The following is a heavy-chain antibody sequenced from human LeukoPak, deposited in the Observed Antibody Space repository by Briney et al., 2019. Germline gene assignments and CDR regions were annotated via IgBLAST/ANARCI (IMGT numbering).Heavy chain of an antibody. V-gene: IGHV3-23*01. CDR1: GFTFSNYG. D-gene: IGHD1-7*01. J-gene: IGHJ4*02. Sequence: GGSERLSCAASGFTFSNYGMTWVRQAPGKGLEWVSVISGSSSSAYYADSVKGRFIISRDNSKNTMYLQMNSLRAEDTAVYYCTKRGWNSFDYWGQGTLVTVSS. CDR3: TKRGWNSFDY. CDR2: ISGSSSSA.